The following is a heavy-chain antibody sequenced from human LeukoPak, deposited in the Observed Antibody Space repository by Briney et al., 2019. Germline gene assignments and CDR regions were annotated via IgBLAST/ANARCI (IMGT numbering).Heavy chain of an antibody. CDR2: IYYSGST. V-gene: IGHV4-59*11. CDR3: ARCWGRTYYYMDV. CDR1: GGSISSHY. J-gene: IGHJ6*03. D-gene: IGHD7-27*01. Sequence: SETLSLTCTVSGGSISSHYWSWIRQPPGKGLEWIGYIYYSGSTNYNPSLKSRATISVDTSKNQFSLKLSSVTAADTAVYYCARCWGRTYYYMDVWGKGTTVTVSS.